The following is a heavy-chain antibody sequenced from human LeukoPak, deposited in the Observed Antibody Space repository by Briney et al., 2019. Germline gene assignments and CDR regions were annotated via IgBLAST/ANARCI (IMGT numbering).Heavy chain of an antibody. CDR2: ISGSGDRT. D-gene: IGHD1-14*01. CDR3: AKATEGPYYYGMDV. CDR1: GFTFSSYE. V-gene: IGHV3-23*01. J-gene: IGHJ6*02. Sequence: GGSLRLSCAASGFTFSSYEMNWVRQAPGKGLEWISGISGSGDRTDYADSVKGRFTISRDNSKNTLYLQMNSLRVEDTAVFYCAKATEGPYYYGMDVWGQGTTVTVSS.